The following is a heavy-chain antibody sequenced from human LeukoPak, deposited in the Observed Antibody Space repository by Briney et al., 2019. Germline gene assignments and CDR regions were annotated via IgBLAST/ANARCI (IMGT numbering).Heavy chain of an antibody. CDR2: IRYDGSNK. CDR1: GFTFSSYG. J-gene: IGHJ4*02. V-gene: IGHV3-30*02. D-gene: IGHD6-19*01. Sequence: TGGSLRLSCAASGFTFSSYGMHWVRQAPGKGLEWVAFIRYDGSNKYYADSVKGRFTISRDNSKNTLYLQMNSLRAEDTAVYYCAEVPIAVEEYYFDYWGQGTLVTVSS. CDR3: AEVPIAVEEYYFDY.